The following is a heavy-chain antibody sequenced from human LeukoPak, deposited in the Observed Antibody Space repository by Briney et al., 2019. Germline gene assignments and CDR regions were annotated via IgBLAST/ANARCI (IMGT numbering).Heavy chain of an antibody. J-gene: IGHJ4*02. CDR1: GFTFSSYG. CDR2: IWYDGSNK. D-gene: IGHD3-10*01. CDR3: ARDGLSGSYLLYYFDY. V-gene: IGHV3-33*01. Sequence: PGRSLRLSCAASGFTFSSYGMHWVRQAPGKGLEWVAVIWYDGSNKYYADSVKGRFTISRDNSKNTLYLQMNSLRAEDTAVYYCARDGLSGSYLLYYFDYWGQGTLVTVSS.